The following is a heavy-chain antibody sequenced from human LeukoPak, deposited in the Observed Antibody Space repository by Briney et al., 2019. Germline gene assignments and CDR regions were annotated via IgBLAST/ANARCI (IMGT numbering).Heavy chain of an antibody. CDR3: AKESPIAVGTSADAFDI. CDR1: GFTFSCYG. V-gene: IGHV3-30*18. CDR2: ISYDGSNK. J-gene: IGHJ3*02. Sequence: PGRSLRLSCAGSGFTFSCYGMHWVRQAPGKGLEWVAVISYDGSNKYYADSVKGRFTISRDNSKNTLYLQMNSMRAEDTAVYYCAKESPIAVGTSADAFDIWGQGTMVTVSS. D-gene: IGHD6-19*01.